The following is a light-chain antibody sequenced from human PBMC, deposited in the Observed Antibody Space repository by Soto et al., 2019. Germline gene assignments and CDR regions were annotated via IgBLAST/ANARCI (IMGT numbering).Light chain of an antibody. Sequence: DIQMTQSPSTLSASVGDRVTITCRASRSVNSWVAWYQVKPGSAPNLLIYQASTLQSGVPSRFSGSGFGTEFTLTISSLQPDDFATYYCQHYHSYSGTFGKGTPVEIK. CDR3: QHYHSYSGT. CDR2: QAS. V-gene: IGKV1-5*03. CDR1: RSVNSW. J-gene: IGKJ1*01.